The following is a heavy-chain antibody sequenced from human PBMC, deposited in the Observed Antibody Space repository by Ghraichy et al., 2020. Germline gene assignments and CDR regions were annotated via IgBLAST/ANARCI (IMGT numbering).Heavy chain of an antibody. CDR1: GFTVSSNF. CDR3: ARPIAAAGTNY. D-gene: IGHD6-13*01. Sequence: GESLNISCAASGFTVSSNFMNWVRQAPGKGLEWVSVIYSGGSTYYADSVKGRFTISRDNSKNTLYLQMNSLRAEDTAVYYCARPIAAAGTNYWGQGTLVTVSS. J-gene: IGHJ4*02. V-gene: IGHV3-66*01. CDR2: IYSGGST.